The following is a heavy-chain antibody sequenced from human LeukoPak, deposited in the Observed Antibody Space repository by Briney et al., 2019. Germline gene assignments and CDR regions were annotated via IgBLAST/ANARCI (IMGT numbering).Heavy chain of an antibody. D-gene: IGHD3-22*01. CDR1: VGSVSSATYY. J-gene: IGHJ3*02. V-gene: IGHV4-61*01. Sequence: SETLSLTCTVSVGSVSSATYYWSWIRQPPGKGLEWIGYIYYSGSTSYNPSLKSRVTISVDTSKNQFSLKLSSVTAADTAVYYCARGGYYDKEAFDIWGQGTMVTVSS. CDR2: IYYSGST. CDR3: ARGGYYDKEAFDI.